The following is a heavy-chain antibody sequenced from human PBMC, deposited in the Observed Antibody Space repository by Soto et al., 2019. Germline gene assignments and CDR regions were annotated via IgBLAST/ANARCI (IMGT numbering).Heavy chain of an antibody. J-gene: IGHJ4*02. D-gene: IGHD5-18*01. V-gene: IGHV4-38-2*01. CDR1: GFTVSSNY. CDR3: ARSRPDRDMVFDY. CDR2: IYYSGST. Sequence: GSLRLSCAASGFTVSSNYMSLVRQAPGKGLEWIGSIYYSGSTYYNPSLKSRVTISVDTSKSQFSLKLSSVTAADTAVFYCARSRPDRDMVFDYWGQGTLVTVSS.